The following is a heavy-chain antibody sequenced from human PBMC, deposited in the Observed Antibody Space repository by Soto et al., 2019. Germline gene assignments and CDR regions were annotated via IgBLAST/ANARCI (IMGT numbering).Heavy chain of an antibody. CDR3: AKDSRIAYQLPAPYGMDV. CDR1: GFTFSSYA. CDR2: ISGSGGST. D-gene: IGHD2-2*01. J-gene: IGHJ6*02. V-gene: IGHV3-23*01. Sequence: GGSLRLSCAASGFTFSSYAMSWVRQAPGKGLEWVSAISGSGGSTYYADSVKGRFTISRDNSKNTLYLQMNSLRAEDTAVYYCAKDSRIAYQLPAPYGMDVWGQGTTVTVSS.